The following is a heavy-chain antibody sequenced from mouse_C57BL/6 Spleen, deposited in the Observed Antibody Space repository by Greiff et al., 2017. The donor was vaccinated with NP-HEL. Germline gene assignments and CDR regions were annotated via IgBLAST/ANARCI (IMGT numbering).Heavy chain of an antibody. CDR1: GYTFPSYD. CDR3: ARGEYHYYGSSPDYYFDY. D-gene: IGHD1-1*01. J-gene: IGHJ2*01. V-gene: IGHV1-85*01. Sequence: VKVVESGPELVKPGASVKLSCKASGYTFPSYDINWVKQRPGQGLEWIGWIYPRDGSTKSNEKFKGKATLPVDTSSSTAYMELHILTSEDSAVYFCARGEYHYYGSSPDYYFDYWGQGTTLTVSS. CDR2: IYPRDGST.